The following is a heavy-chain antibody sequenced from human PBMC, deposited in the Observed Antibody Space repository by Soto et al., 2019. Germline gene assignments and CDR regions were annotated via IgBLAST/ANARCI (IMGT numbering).Heavy chain of an antibody. CDR2: IYYSGST. D-gene: IGHD3-3*01. CDR3: ARVVTIFGGEENWFDP. V-gene: IGHV4-31*02. CDR1: GGSISSGGYY. Sequence: SETLSLTXTVSGGSISSGGYYWSWIRQHPGKGLEWIGYIYYSGSTYYNPSLKSRVTISVDTSKNQFSLKLSSVTAADTAVYYCARVVTIFGGEENWFDPWGQGTLVTVSS. J-gene: IGHJ5*02.